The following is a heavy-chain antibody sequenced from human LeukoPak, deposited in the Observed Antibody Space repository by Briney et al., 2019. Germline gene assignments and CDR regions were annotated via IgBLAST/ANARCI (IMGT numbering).Heavy chain of an antibody. V-gene: IGHV3-21*01. J-gene: IGHJ5*02. CDR3: ASTYYGSGSYPKRYNWFDP. D-gene: IGHD3-10*01. CDR2: ISSSSIYI. CDR1: VFTSTSYS. Sequence: RGSLRLSCAASVFTSTSYSMNWVPQAPGNGLESFTSISSSSIYIYSADSVKGRFTISRDSAKNSLYLQMNSLRAEDTAVYYCASTYYGSGSYPKRYNWFDPWGQGTLVTVSS.